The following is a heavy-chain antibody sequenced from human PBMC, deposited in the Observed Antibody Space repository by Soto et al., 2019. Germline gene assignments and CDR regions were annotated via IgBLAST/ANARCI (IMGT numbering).Heavy chain of an antibody. CDR2: IDPSDSYT. CDR3: ARVDYCSSTSCYRHYYYGMDV. D-gene: IGHD2-2*02. J-gene: IGHJ6*02. Sequence: PGESLKISCKGSGYSFTSYWISWVRQMPGKGLEWMGRIDPSDSYTNYSPSFQGHATISADKSISTAYLQWSSLKASDTAMYYCARVDYCSSTSCYRHYYYGMDVWGQGTTVTV. V-gene: IGHV5-10-1*01. CDR1: GYSFTSYW.